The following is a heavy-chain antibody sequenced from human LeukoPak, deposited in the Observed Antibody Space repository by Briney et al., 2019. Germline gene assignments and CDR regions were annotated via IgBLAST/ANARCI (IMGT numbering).Heavy chain of an antibody. CDR3: AKDRRRDDILTGSFSD. J-gene: IGHJ4*02. CDR1: GFTFSNYV. D-gene: IGHD3-9*01. V-gene: IGHV3-30*18. Sequence: GGSLKLSCAAPGFTFSNYVMQWVRQAPGKGLERVAYIATGGSKKYYADSVKGLFTISRDKSKNTLYLQMNSLRAEDTAVYYCAKDRRRDDILTGSFSDWGQGTLVTVSS. CDR2: IATGGSKK.